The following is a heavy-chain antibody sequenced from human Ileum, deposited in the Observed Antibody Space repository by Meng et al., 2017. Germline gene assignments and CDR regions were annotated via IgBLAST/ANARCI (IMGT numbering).Heavy chain of an antibody. CDR1: GGSFSANY. CDR2: NKHRGST. D-gene: IGHD3-22*01. V-gene: IGHV4-34*01. CDR3: ASARYDN. Sequence: QVQLQQWGAGLLKPSETLSLTCVVYGGSFSANYWTWIRQAPGKGLEWIGENKHRGSTNYKPSLKSRVTISGDTSKKQFSLKLTSVTAADTAVYYRASARYDNLGQGTLVTVSS. J-gene: IGHJ4*02.